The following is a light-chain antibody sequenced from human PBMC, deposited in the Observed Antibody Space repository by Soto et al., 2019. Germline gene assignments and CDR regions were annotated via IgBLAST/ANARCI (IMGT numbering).Light chain of an antibody. CDR2: SAS. Sequence: IGMTQSPATLSVSKGERATLSCRASQSVSSYLAWYQQKPGQAPRLLIFSASTGATGVPARFSGSGSGTEFTLTISSLQSEDVAVYYCQAYNKWPQWTFGHGTKVDI. CDR1: QSVSSY. V-gene: IGKV3-15*01. CDR3: QAYNKWPQWT. J-gene: IGKJ1*01.